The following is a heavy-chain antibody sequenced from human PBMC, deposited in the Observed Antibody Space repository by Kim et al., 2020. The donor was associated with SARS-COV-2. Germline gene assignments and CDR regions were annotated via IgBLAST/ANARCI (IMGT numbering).Heavy chain of an antibody. Sequence: SETLSLTCAVYDGSLRGYYWSWIRQPPGKGLEWIGEINHSGGTNYNPSLRSRATISLDMSKSQFSLEVSSVTAADTAVYYCARVTFYYDAGRMDVWAQG. CDR2: INHSGGT. D-gene: IGHD3-22*01. J-gene: IGHJ6*02. V-gene: IGHV4-34*01. CDR1: DGSLRGYY. CDR3: ARVTFYYDAGRMDV.